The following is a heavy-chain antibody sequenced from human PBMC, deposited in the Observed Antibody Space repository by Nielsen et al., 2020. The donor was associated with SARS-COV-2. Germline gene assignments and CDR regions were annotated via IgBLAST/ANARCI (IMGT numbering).Heavy chain of an antibody. V-gene: IGHV1-24*01. CDR1: GFTFDDYA. Sequence: GESLKISCAASGFTFDDYAMHWVRQAPGKGLEWMGGFDPEDGETIYAQKFQGRVTMTEDTSTDTAHMELSSLRSEDTAVYYCATYGIWGQGTMVTVSS. D-gene: IGHD3-10*01. J-gene: IGHJ3*02. CDR2: FDPEDGET. CDR3: ATYGI.